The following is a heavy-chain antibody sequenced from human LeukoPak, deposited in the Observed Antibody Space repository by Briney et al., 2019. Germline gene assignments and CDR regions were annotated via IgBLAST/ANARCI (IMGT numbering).Heavy chain of an antibody. CDR1: GGTFSSYA. D-gene: IGHD5-24*01. CDR3: ARGRSRDGYNPFDY. V-gene: IGHV1-69*06. J-gene: IGHJ4*02. CDR2: ISPIFGTA. Sequence: SVKVSCKASGGTFSSYAISWVRQAPGQGLEWMGRISPIFGTANYAQKFQGRVTITADKSTSTAYMELSSLRSEDTAVYYCARGRSRDGYNPFDYWGQGTLVTVSS.